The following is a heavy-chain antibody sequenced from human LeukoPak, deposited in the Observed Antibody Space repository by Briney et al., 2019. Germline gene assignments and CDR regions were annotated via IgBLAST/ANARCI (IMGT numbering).Heavy chain of an antibody. J-gene: IGHJ3*02. CDR3: ARRGRFGEFTDDAFDI. Sequence: GESLKISCRGSGYTFATYWIGWVRQMPGKGLEWMGFIYPGDSDSRYSPSLQGQVTISADKSISTAYLQWSSLKASDTAMYYCARRGRFGEFTDDAFDIWGQGTMVTVSS. V-gene: IGHV5-51*01. D-gene: IGHD3-10*01. CDR1: GYTFATYW. CDR2: IYPGDSDS.